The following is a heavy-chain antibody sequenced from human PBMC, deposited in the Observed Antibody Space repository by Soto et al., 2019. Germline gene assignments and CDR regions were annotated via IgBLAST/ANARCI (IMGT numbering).Heavy chain of an antibody. CDR3: ARVGSSGWSPDY. J-gene: IGHJ4*02. Sequence: TLSLTCSVSGGSISGHYWTWIRQSPGKGLEWIGYIFYSGSTNYNPSLKSRVTISVDTSKNQFSLKMSSVTAADTAVYYCARVGSSGWSPDYWGRGTLVTVSS. V-gene: IGHV4-59*11. D-gene: IGHD6-19*01. CDR1: GGSISGHY. CDR2: IFYSGST.